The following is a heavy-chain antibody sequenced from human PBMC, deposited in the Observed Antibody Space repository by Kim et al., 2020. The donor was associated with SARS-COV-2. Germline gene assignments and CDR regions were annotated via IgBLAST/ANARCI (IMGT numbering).Heavy chain of an antibody. CDR1: GFTFSSYS. V-gene: IGHV3-48*02. CDR2: ISSSSSTI. J-gene: IGHJ6*02. CDR3: ARELIGAPAAIYRSYYYYGMDV. D-gene: IGHD2-2*01. Sequence: GGSLRLSCAASGFTFSSYSMNWVRQAPGKGLEWVSYISSSSSTIYYADSVKGRFTISRDNAKNSLYLQMNSLRDEDTAVYYCARELIGAPAAIYRSYYYYGMDVWGQGTTVTVSS.